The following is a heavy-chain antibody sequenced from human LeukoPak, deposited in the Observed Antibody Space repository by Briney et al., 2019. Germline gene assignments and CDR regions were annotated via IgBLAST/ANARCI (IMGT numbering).Heavy chain of an antibody. CDR1: GFILSDYY. Sequence: PGGSLTLSCAASGFILSDYYMSWICQAPGKGLEWVSYISSSGNTIYYADSVKGRFTISRDNAKNSLYLQMNSLRAEDTAVYYCARDRDDYVWGSYNVWFDPWGQGTLVTVSS. CDR3: ARDRDDYVWGSYNVWFDP. D-gene: IGHD3-16*01. J-gene: IGHJ5*02. CDR2: ISSSGNTI. V-gene: IGHV3-11*01.